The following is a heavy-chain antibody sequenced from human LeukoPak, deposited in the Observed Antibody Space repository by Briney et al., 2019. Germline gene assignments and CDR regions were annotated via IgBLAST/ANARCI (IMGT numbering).Heavy chain of an antibody. Sequence: GGSLRLSCSASGFTFSNYAMHWVRQAPGKGLEYVSSVGSNGGDTSYADSVKGRFTISRDNSKNTLYLQMNSLRAEDTAVYYCAKSERYCGGDCYYPYYYYGMDVWGQGTTVTVSS. CDR2: VGSNGGDT. D-gene: IGHD2-21*02. CDR1: GFTFSNYA. CDR3: AKSERYCGGDCYYPYYYYGMDV. J-gene: IGHJ6*02. V-gene: IGHV3-64*04.